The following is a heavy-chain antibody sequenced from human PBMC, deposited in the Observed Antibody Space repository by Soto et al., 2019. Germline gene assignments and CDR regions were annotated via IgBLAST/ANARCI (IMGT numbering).Heavy chain of an antibody. V-gene: IGHV3-23*01. CDR2: ISTNGGAT. J-gene: IGHJ1*01. CDR1: GFTFSSYA. D-gene: IGHD1-1*01. CDR3: AKETVFTEVEDN. Sequence: EVQLLESGGNLVQPGGSLRLSCAASGFTFSSYAMIWVRQAPGKGLEWVSAISTNGGATYYADSVKGRFTISRDNSKNSRYLQMNSLRAEDTAVYYGAKETVFTEVEDNWCQGTLVTVSS.